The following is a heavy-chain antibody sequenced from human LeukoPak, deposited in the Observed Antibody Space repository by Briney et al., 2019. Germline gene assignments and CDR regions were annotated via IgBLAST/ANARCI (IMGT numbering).Heavy chain of an antibody. CDR2: IYSSGIT. V-gene: IGHV4-4*07. CDR3: ARVAPGKDWFDP. CDR1: GGSISSYY. J-gene: IGHJ5*02. Sequence: SETLSLTYTVSGGSISSYYWSWIRQPAGKGLECIGRIYSSGITSYNPSLKSRVTLSVDTSKNQFSLKLSSVTAADTAVYYCARVAPGKDWFDPWRQGTLVTVSS.